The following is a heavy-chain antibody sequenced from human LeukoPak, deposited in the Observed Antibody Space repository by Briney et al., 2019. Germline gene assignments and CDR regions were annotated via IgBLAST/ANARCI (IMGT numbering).Heavy chain of an antibody. CDR2: IIPIFGTA. Sequence: ASVKVSCKASGGTFSSYAISWVRQAPGQGLEWMGGIIPIFGTANYAQKFQGRVTMTEDTSTDTAYMELSSLRSEDTAVYYCATAHDSLPGYWGQGTLVTVSS. J-gene: IGHJ4*02. CDR1: GGTFSSYA. D-gene: IGHD2-15*01. CDR3: ATAHDSLPGY. V-gene: IGHV1-69*06.